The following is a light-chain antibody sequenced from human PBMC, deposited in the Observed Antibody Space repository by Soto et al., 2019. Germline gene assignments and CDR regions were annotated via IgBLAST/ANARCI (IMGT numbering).Light chain of an antibody. V-gene: IGKV1-39*01. J-gene: IGKJ1*01. CDR3: QQSYSTPRA. CDR1: QSLSSY. CDR2: AAS. Sequence: DIQMTQSPSSLSASVGDRVTITCRARQSLSSYLNWYQQKPGKAPKLLIYAASSWQSGVPSRFSGSGSGTDFTPTISSLQPEDFATYYCQQSYSTPRAFGQGTKVDIK.